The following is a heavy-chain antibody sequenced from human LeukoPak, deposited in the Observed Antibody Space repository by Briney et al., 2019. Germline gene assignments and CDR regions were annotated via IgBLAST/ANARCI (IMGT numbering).Heavy chain of an antibody. CDR3: AREKIQLTIDY. Sequence: SETLSLTCTVSGGSISSSSYYWGWIRQPPGKGLEWIGSIYYSGSTYYNPSLKSRVTISVDTSKNQFSLTLSSVTAADTAVYYCAREKIQLTIDYWGQGTLVTVSS. CDR1: GGSISSSSYY. D-gene: IGHD5-18*01. CDR2: IYYSGST. V-gene: IGHV4-39*07. J-gene: IGHJ4*02.